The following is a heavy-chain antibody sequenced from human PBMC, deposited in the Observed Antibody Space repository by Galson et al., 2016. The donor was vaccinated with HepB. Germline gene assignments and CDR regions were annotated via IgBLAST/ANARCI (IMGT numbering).Heavy chain of an antibody. V-gene: IGHV4-31*03. CDR2: MHFSAT. D-gene: IGHD1-1*01. CDR3: AREHDNWNYAYYYISDV. Sequence: TLSLTCSVSGGSISSGGYYWIWIRQHPGQGLEWIAYMHFSATYYNPSFERRVTISRDTSTNQFSLKLTSVTAAATAVYYCAREHDNWNYAYYYISDVWGPGAPVIVSS. J-gene: IGHJ6*02. CDR1: GGSISSGGYY.